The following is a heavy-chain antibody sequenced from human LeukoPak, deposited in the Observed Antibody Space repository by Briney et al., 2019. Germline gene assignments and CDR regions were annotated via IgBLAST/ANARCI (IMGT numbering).Heavy chain of an antibody. CDR3: ARDVYCSSTTCSDIFDY. CDR2: ISGSGGST. J-gene: IGHJ4*02. CDR1: GFTFSSYA. D-gene: IGHD2-2*01. Sequence: GGSLRLSCAASGFTFSSYAMSWVRQAPGKGLEWVSAISGSGGSTYYADSVKGRFTISRDNSKNTLYLQMNSLRAEDTAVYYCARDVYCSSTTCSDIFDYWGQGTLVTVSS. V-gene: IGHV3-23*01.